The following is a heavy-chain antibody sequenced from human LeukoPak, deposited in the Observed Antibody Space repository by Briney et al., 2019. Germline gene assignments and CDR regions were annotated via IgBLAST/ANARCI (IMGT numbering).Heavy chain of an antibody. D-gene: IGHD6-19*01. CDR2: IIPIFGTA. V-gene: IGHV1-69*06. J-gene: IGHJ3*02. CDR1: GGTFSSYA. CDR3: ARVHGQWLVHGAFDI. Sequence: ASVKVSCKASGGTFSSYAISWVRQAPGQGLEWMGGIIPIFGTANYAQKFQGRVTITADKSTGTAYMELSSLRSEDTAVYYCARVHGQWLVHGAFDIWGQGTMVTVSS.